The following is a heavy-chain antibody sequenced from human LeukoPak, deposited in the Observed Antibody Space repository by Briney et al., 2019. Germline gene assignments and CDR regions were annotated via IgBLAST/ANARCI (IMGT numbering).Heavy chain of an antibody. Sequence: PSETLSLTCAVYGGSFSGYYWSWIRQPPGKGLEWIGEINHSGRTNYNPSLKSRVTISVDTSKNQFSLKLSSVTAADTAVYYCARDVGGYSYVYWFDPWGQGTLVTVSS. CDR1: GGSFSGYY. CDR3: ARDVGGYSYVYWFDP. V-gene: IGHV4-34*01. CDR2: INHSGRT. D-gene: IGHD5-18*01. J-gene: IGHJ5*02.